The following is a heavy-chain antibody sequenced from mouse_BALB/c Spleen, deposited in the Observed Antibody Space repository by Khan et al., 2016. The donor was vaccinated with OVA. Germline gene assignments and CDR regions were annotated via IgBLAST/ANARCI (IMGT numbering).Heavy chain of an antibody. CDR1: GYTFTDYV. CDR3: ASSYDGAWLAY. CDR2: IYPGSGST. V-gene: IGHV1-77*01. J-gene: IGHJ3*01. D-gene: IGHD1-1*01. Sequence: QVQLKQSGPELVKPGTSVKMSCKASGYTFTDYVISWVKQSTGQGLEWIGEIYPGSGSTYYNGKFKGKATLTADKSSNTAYMQHSSLTSEDAAVYFCASSYDGAWLAYWGQGTLVTVSA.